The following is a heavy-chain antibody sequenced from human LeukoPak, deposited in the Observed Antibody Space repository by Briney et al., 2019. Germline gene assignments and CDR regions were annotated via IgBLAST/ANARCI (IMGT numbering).Heavy chain of an antibody. CDR1: GYSISSGYY. J-gene: IGHJ5*02. V-gene: IGHV4-38-2*02. CDR2: IYHSGST. D-gene: IGHD3-3*01. CDR3: ARGSDFWSGLSSFDP. Sequence: PSETLSLTCTVSGYSISSGYYWGWIRQPPGKGLEWIGSIYHSGSTYYNPSLKSRVTISVDTSKNQFSLKLSSVTAADTAVYYCARGSDFWSGLSSFDPWGQGTLVTVSS.